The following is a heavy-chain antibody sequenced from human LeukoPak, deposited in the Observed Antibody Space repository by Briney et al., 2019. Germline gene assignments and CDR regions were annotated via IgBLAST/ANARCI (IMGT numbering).Heavy chain of an antibody. V-gene: IGHV4-59*12. J-gene: IGHJ6*02. Sequence: SETLSLTCTVSGGSISSYYWSWIRQPPGKGLEWIGYIYYSGSTNYNPSLKSRVTISVDTSKNQFSLKLSSVTAADTAVYYCASAEGYCSGTSGYPGMDVWGQGTTVTVSS. CDR1: GGSISSYY. CDR2: IYYSGST. D-gene: IGHD2-2*01. CDR3: ASAEGYCSGTSGYPGMDV.